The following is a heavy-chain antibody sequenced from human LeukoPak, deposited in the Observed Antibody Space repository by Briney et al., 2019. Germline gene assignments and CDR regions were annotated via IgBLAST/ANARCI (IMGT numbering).Heavy chain of an antibody. D-gene: IGHD4-17*01. Sequence: PGGSLRLSCAASGFTFSSYGMHWVRQAPGKGLEWVAFIRYDGSNKYYADSVKGRFTISRDNSKNTLYLQMNSLRAEDTAVYYCAKATPIMTTVTTSDYWGQGTLVTVSS. CDR3: AKATPIMTTVTTSDY. V-gene: IGHV3-30*02. CDR2: IRYDGSNK. J-gene: IGHJ4*02. CDR1: GFTFSSYG.